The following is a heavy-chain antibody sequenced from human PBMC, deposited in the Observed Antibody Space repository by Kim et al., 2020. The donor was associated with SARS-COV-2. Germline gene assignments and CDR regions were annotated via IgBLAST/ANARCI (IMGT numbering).Heavy chain of an antibody. J-gene: IGHJ4*02. D-gene: IGHD6-13*01. CDR3: ARFASTSSWYPLDY. Sequence: ADSVKGRFTTSRNNAKNSLYLQMNRLRGEDTALYHCARFASTSSWYPLDYWGQGTLVTVSS. V-gene: IGHV3-20*01.